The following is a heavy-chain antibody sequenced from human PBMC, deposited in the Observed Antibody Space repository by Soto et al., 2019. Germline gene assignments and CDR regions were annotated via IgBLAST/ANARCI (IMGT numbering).Heavy chain of an antibody. CDR2: INPMADVL. D-gene: IGHD3-16*01. CDR3: VEGLRLGELSR. Sequence: SVNVDCKTAGGSFASFNLESVRQAPGQGLEWMGRINPMADVLHYAQRFQGRVTITADRSTGIGYMELSSLTTEDTAVYYCVEGLRLGELSRWGQGTKVTVSS. V-gene: IGHV1-69*02. J-gene: IGHJ4*02. CDR1: GGSFASFN.